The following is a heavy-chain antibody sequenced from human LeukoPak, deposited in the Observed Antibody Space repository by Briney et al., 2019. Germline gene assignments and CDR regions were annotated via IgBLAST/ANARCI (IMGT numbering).Heavy chain of an antibody. V-gene: IGHV4-30-4*08. D-gene: IGHD1-1*01. CDR2: IYYSGST. Sequence: SQTLSLTCTVSGGSISSGDNYWSWIRQPPGKGLECIGYIYYSGSTYYNPPLKSRVTISVDTSKNQFSLKLSSVTAADTAVYYCARDCEYGTTGTEDAFDIWGQGTMVTVSS. CDR3: ARDCEYGTTGTEDAFDI. J-gene: IGHJ3*02. CDR1: GGSISSGDNY.